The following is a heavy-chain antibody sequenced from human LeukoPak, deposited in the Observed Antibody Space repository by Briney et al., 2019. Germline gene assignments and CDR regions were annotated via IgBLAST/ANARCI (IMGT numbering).Heavy chain of an antibody. CDR1: GYSISSGYY. CDR3: ARGKARAVAGFDY. Sequence: SETLSLTCTVSGYSISSGYYWGWIRQPPGKGLEWIVSIFHSGSTCYNPSLKSRVTISVDTSNNQFSLKLTSVTAADTAVYYCARGKARAVAGFDYWGQGNLVTVSS. CDR2: IFHSGST. D-gene: IGHD6-19*01. V-gene: IGHV4-38-2*02. J-gene: IGHJ4*02.